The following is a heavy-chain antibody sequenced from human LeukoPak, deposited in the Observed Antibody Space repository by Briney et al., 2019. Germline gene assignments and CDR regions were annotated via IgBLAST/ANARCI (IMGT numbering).Heavy chain of an antibody. J-gene: IGHJ3*02. CDR1: GYTFTSYG. CDR2: ISAYNGNT. CDR3: ARGDFHGSGSYYDGNDAFDI. Sequence: ASVTVSFTASGYTFTSYGISWVRQAPGQGLEWMGWISAYNGNTNYSQKLQGRVTMTTDTSTSTAYMELWSLRSDDTAVYYCARGDFHGSGSYYDGNDAFDIWGQGTMVTVSS. D-gene: IGHD3-10*01. V-gene: IGHV1-18*01.